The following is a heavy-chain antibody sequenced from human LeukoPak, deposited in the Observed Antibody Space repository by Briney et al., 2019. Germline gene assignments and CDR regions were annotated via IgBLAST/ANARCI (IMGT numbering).Heavy chain of an antibody. V-gene: IGHV3-30-3*01. CDR1: GFTFSSYA. Sequence: GRSLRLSCAASGFTFSSYAMHWVRQAPGKGLEWVAVISYDGSNKYYADSVKGRFTISRDNSKNTLYLQMNSLRAEDTAVYYCAKGRARFGEFDYWGQGTLVTVSS. CDR3: AKGRARFGEFDY. CDR2: ISYDGSNK. D-gene: IGHD3-10*01. J-gene: IGHJ4*02.